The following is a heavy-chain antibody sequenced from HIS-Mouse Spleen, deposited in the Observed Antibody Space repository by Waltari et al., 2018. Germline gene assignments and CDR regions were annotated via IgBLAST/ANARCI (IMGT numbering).Heavy chain of an antibody. D-gene: IGHD6-13*01. CDR2: ISYDGSNK. J-gene: IGHJ4*02. V-gene: IGHV3-30-3*01. CDR1: GFTFSSYA. CDR3: ARAGYSSSWYQNY. Sequence: QVQLVESGGGVVQPGRSLRLSCAASGFTFSSYAMHWVRQATGKGLEWVAVISYDGSNKYYADSVKGRFTISRDNSKNTLYLQMNSLRAEDTAVYYCARAGYSSSWYQNYWGQGTLVTVSS.